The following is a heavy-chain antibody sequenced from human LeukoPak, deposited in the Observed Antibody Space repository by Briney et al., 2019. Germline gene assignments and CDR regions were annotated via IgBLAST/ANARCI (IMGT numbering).Heavy chain of an antibody. D-gene: IGHD6-19*01. CDR2: ISSSGSTI. CDR1: GFTFSSYG. Sequence: PGGSLRLSCAASGFTFSSYGMSWVRQAPGKGLEWVSYISSSGSTIYYADSVKGRFTISRDNSKSTLYLQTNSLRAEDTAVYYCAKRSAESSGYFDYWGQGTRVTVSS. J-gene: IGHJ4*02. V-gene: IGHV3-23*01. CDR3: AKRSAESSGYFDY.